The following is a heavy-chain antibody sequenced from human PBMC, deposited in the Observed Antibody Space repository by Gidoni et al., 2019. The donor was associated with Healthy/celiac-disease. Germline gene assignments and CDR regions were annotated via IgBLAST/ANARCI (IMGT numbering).Heavy chain of an antibody. J-gene: IGHJ5*02. V-gene: IGHV3-15*01. CDR1: GFTCSNAG. Sequence: EVQLVESGGGLVKPGGSLRLCCAASGFTCSNAGRRWVRQAPGKGLEWVGRIKSKPDGGTTDYAAPVKGRFTISRDDSKNTLYLQMNSLKTEDTAVYYCTPCITMIVVAPHLFLFDPWGQGTLVTVSS. CDR3: TPCITMIVVAPHLFLFDP. CDR2: IKSKPDGGTT. D-gene: IGHD3-22*01.